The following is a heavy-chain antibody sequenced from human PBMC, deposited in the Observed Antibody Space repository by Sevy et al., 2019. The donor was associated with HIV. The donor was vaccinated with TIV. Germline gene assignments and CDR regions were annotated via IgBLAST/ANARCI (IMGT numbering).Heavy chain of an antibody. CDR2: INWNSGSI. D-gene: IGHD2-8*01. V-gene: IGHV3-20*04. J-gene: IGHJ6*03. CDR1: GFTLDGYG. Sequence: GGSLRLSCAASGFTLDGYGMSWVRQAPGKGLEWVSGINWNSGSIGYADSVKGRFTISRDNAKNSLYLQMKNLRAEDTALYYCARVGCPNGVCYNYYYSFMDVWGTGTTVTVSS. CDR3: ARVGCPNGVCYNYYYSFMDV.